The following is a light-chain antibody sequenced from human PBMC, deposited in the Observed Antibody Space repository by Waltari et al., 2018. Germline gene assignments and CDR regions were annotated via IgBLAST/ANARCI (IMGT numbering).Light chain of an antibody. CDR3: QQYLSTPWT. V-gene: IGKV4-1*01. J-gene: IGKJ1*01. CDR2: WAS. CDR1: QSVFFSSNNENY. Sequence: DIVMTQSPDSLAVSLGERATIHCQSSQSVFFSSNNENYLAWYQQKPGQPPKLLISWASTRESGLPDRFTGSGSGTDFTLTISSLQAEDVAIYFCQQYLSTPWTFGQGTKVEIK.